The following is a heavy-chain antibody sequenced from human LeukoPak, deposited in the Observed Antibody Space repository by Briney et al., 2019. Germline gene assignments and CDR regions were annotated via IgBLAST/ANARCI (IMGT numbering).Heavy chain of an antibody. D-gene: IGHD6-6*01. CDR2: IYTNGTT. CDR3: ARHGGYSSSAAY. V-gene: IGHV4-4*09. CDR1: GGSISSYY. J-gene: IGHJ4*02. Sequence: SETLSLTCTVSGGSISSYYWSWIRQPPGKGLEWIGYIYTNGTTNYNPSLKSRVTISVDTSKNQFSLKLSSVTAADTAVYYCARHGGYSSSAAYWGQGTLVTVSS.